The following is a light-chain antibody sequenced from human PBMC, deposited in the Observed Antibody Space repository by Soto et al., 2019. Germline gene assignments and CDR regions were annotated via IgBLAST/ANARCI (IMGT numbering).Light chain of an antibody. Sequence: LTQPASVSGSPGQSITISCTGTSSDVGGYNYVSWYQQHPGKAPKLMIYDVSNRPSGVSNRFSGSKSGNTASLTISGLQAEDEADYYCSSYTSSSTYVFGTGTQLTVL. V-gene: IGLV2-14*01. CDR3: SSYTSSSTYV. J-gene: IGLJ1*01. CDR2: DVS. CDR1: SSDVGGYNY.